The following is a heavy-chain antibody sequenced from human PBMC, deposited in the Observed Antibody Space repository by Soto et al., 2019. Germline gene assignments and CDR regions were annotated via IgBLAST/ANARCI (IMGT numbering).Heavy chain of an antibody. CDR3: ARSLSSSSGYFDP. CDR2: IYKTVTP. J-gene: IGHJ5*02. V-gene: IGHV4-30-4*01. D-gene: IGHD6-6*01. Sequence: QVHLQESGPGLLKPSQTLSLTCDVSGDFIGSGDYYWTWIRQPPGKGLEYIGYIYKTVTPYYNPYLKCRPSISLHTSKSQFFLRLTSVTAADTAMYYCARSLSSSSGYFDPWGQGTLVTVSS. CDR1: GDFIGSGDYY.